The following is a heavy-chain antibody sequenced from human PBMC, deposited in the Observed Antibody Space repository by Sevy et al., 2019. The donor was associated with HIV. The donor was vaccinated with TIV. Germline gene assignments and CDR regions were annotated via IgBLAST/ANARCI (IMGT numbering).Heavy chain of an antibody. Sequence: GGSLRLSCAASGFTFSSYGMHWVRQAPGKGLEWVAVIWYDGSNKYYADSVKGRFTISRDNSKNTLYLQMNSLRAEDTAVYYCAKDGAMVRGVRGAFDIWGQGTMVTISS. CDR1: GFTFSSYG. CDR3: AKDGAMVRGVRGAFDI. CDR2: IWYDGSNK. J-gene: IGHJ3*02. V-gene: IGHV3-33*06. D-gene: IGHD3-10*01.